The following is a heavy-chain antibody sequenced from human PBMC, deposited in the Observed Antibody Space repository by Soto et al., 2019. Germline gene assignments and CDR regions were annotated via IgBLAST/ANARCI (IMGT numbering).Heavy chain of an antibody. J-gene: IGHJ5*02. D-gene: IGHD2-15*01. V-gene: IGHV4-39*01. CDR3: ARHSDCSGGSCYSAYFAVGNWFDP. CDR2: IYYSGST. CDR1: GGSISSNKYY. Sequence: PSETLSLTCTVSGGSISSNKYYWGWIRQPPGKGLEWIGSIYYSGSTYYNPSLKSRVTISVDTSKNQFSLKLSSVTAADTAVYYCARHSDCSGGSCYSAYFAVGNWFDPWGQGTLVTVS.